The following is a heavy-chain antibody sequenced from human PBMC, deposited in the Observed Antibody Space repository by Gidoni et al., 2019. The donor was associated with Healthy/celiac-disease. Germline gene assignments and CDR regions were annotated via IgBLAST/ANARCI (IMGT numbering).Heavy chain of an antibody. J-gene: IGHJ6*02. CDR1: GFTFSSYG. CDR3: ASHSGGRLYYYYGMDV. V-gene: IGHV3-33*08. D-gene: IGHD2-15*01. Sequence: QVQLVESGGGVVQPGRSLRLSCAASGFTFSSYGMHWVRQAPGKGLEWVAVIWYDGSNKYYADSVKGRFTISRDNSKNTLYLQMNSLRAEDTAVYYCASHSGGRLYYYYGMDVWGQGTTVTVSS. CDR2: IWYDGSNK.